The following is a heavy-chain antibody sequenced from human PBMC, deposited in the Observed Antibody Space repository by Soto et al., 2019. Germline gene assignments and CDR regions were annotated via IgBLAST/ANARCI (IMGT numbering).Heavy chain of an antibody. V-gene: IGHV1-24*01. J-gene: IGHJ4*02. D-gene: IGHD2-2*03. CDR2: FDPEDGET. CDR3: ATDRSGYCSSTSCYV. Sequence: KGLEWMGGFDPEDGETIYAQKFQGRVTMTEDTSTDTAYMELSSLRSEDTAVYYCATDRSGYCSSTSCYVWGQGTLVSVSS.